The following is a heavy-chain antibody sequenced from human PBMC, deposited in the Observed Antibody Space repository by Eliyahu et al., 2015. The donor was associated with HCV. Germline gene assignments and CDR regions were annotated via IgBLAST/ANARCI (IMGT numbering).Heavy chain of an antibody. V-gene: IGHV3-7*01. CDR3: AREMGVAGLDY. Sequence: EVQLVESGGGLVQPGGSLRLSCAASGFTFSNYWVTWVRQAPGKGLEWVANIKQDGGEKYYVDSVKGRFTISRDNAKNSLYLQMNSLRAEDTAVYYCAREMGVAGLDYWGQGTLVTVSS. CDR1: GFTFSNYW. D-gene: IGHD6-19*01. J-gene: IGHJ4*02. CDR2: IKQDGGEK.